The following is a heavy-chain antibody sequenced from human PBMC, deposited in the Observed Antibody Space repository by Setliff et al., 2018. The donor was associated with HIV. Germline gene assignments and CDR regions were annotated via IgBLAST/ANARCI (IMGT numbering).Heavy chain of an antibody. CDR1: GFTFNNYN. CDR2: VSRSSSTI. CDR3: ARGSEAAIQSGSYFQH. D-gene: IGHD2-2*02. J-gene: IGHJ1*01. V-gene: IGHV3-48*01. Sequence: GSLRLSCVASGFTFNNYNMNWVRQAPGKGLEWVSYVSRSSSTIYYADSVKGRFTISRDNAKNSLYLQMNSLRAEDTAVYYCARGSEAAIQSGSYFQHWGQGTLVTVSS.